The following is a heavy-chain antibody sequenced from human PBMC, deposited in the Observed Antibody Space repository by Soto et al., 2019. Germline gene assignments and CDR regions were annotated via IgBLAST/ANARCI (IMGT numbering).Heavy chain of an antibody. J-gene: IGHJ4*02. D-gene: IGHD6-13*01. Sequence: GASVKVSCKASGYTFATYAMNWVRQAPGQRLEWMGWINAGNGNTKYSQKFQGRVTITRDTSASTAYMKLSSLRSENTAVYYCARDWLTLIAAANFWGQGTLVTVSS. CDR3: ARDWLTLIAAANF. CDR2: INAGNGNT. CDR1: GYTFATYA. V-gene: IGHV1-3*01.